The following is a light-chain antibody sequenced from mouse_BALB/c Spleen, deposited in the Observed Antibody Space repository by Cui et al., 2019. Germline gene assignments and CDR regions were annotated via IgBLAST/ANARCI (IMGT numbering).Light chain of an antibody. CDR2: AAS. CDR3: LQYASYPFT. J-gene: IGKJ4*01. Sequence: ERVSLTCRASQESSSYLSWLQLKPEGTIKRLVYAASTLDSGVPKRFSGSRSGSDYSLTISSLESEDFADYYCLQYASYPFTFGSGTKLEIK. CDR1: QESSSY. V-gene: IGKV9-124*01.